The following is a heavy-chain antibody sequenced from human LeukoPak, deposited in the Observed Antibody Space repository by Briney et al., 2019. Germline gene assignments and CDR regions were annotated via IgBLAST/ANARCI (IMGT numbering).Heavy chain of an antibody. V-gene: IGHV4-59*01. CDR2: IYYSGST. D-gene: IGHD3-3*01. CDR3: ARASEEGFESLYFDY. J-gene: IGHJ4*02. Sequence: SETLSLTCTVSGGSISSYYWSWIRQPPGKGLEWIGYIYYSGSTNYNPSLKSRVTISVDTSKNQFSLKLSSVTAADTAVYYCARASEEGFESLYFDYWGQGTLVTVSS. CDR1: GGSISSYY.